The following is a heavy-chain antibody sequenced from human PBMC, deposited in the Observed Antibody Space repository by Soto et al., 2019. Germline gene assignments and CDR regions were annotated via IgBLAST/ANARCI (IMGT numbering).Heavy chain of an antibody. V-gene: IGHV3-23*01. D-gene: IGHD6-19*01. Sequence: GGSLRLSCTASGDTFTSGAISWGRNPPGKGLEWVSGGTSSGGTTYYADAVKGRFTISRDNSKNTLFLQMNSLRAEDTAIYYCAILGGPIAVAAHFDYWGQGTLVTVSS. CDR1: GDTFTSGA. CDR3: AILGGPIAVAAHFDY. J-gene: IGHJ4*02. CDR2: GTSSGGTT.